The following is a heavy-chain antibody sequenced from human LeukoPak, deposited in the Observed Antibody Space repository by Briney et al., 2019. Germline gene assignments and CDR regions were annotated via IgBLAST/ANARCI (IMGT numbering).Heavy chain of an antibody. J-gene: IGHJ6*03. CDR1: GFTFNTYG. Sequence: GGSLRLSCAASGFTFNTYGIHWVRQAPGKGLEWVAFIRYNGSIKYYADSVKGRFTISRDNSKSTLYLQMNSLRAEDTALYYCAKDTVKVTTIRRVPHYMDVWGKGTTVTISS. CDR2: IRYNGSIK. CDR3: AKDTVKVTTIRRVPHYMDV. V-gene: IGHV3-30*02. D-gene: IGHD5-12*01.